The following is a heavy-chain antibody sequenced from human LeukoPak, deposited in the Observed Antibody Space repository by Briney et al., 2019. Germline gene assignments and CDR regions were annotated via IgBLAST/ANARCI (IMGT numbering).Heavy chain of an antibody. Sequence: SQTLSLTCAISGDSVSSNSAAWNWIRRSPSRGIEWLGRTYYRSKWYSDYAVSVKGRTTINPDTSKNQFSLQLNSVTPEDTAVYHCSRVADYYDSSGYSRYYDMDVWGQGTTVTVSS. J-gene: IGHJ6*02. D-gene: IGHD3-22*01. CDR2: TYYRSKWYS. CDR1: GDSVSSNSAA. CDR3: SRVADYYDSSGYSRYYDMDV. V-gene: IGHV6-1*01.